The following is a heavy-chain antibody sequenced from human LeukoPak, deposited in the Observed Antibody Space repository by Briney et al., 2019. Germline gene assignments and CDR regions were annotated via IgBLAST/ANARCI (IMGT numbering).Heavy chain of an antibody. CDR3: ARHGSIATGAFTY. CDR1: GSSISRSSYY. J-gene: IGHJ4*02. CDR2: IYYSGST. D-gene: IGHD6-13*01. V-gene: IGHV4-39*01. Sequence: SETLSLTCSVSGSSISRSSYYWGWTRQPPGKGLEWIGSIYYSGSTYYNPSLKSRVTISVDTSRNQFSLKLGSVTAADTAVYYCARHGSIATGAFTYWGQGTLVTVSS.